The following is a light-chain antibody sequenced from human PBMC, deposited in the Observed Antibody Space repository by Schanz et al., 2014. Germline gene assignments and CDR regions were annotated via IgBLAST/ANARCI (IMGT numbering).Light chain of an antibody. J-gene: IGKJ1*01. Sequence: DIQMTQSPSSVSASVGDRVTITCRASQGIGSWLAWYQQKPGEAPKSLIYSASTLQSGVPSRFSGSGSGTDFTLTISSLQPEDFATYYCQQYASFSWTFGQGTKVEIK. CDR1: QGIGSW. CDR3: QQYASFSWT. CDR2: SAS. V-gene: IGKV1D-16*01.